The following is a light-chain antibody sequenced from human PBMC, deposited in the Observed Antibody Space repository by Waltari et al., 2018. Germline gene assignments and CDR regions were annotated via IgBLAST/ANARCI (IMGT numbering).Light chain of an antibody. CDR1: SSDGGGYNF. CDR3: SSHTTSSIWV. J-gene: IGLJ3*02. Sequence: QSALTQPASVSGSLGQSITISCTGTSSDGGGYNFASWYQQDPGKAPKLMIYEVSNRPSGVSNRFSGSKSGNTASLTISGLQAEDEADYYCSSHTTSSIWVFGGGTKVTVL. V-gene: IGLV2-14*01. CDR2: EVS.